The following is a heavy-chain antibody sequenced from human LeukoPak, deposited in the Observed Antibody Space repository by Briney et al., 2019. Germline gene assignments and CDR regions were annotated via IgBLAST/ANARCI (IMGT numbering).Heavy chain of an antibody. D-gene: IGHD3-22*01. V-gene: IGHV3-23*01. CDR1: GFTFSSYA. CDR3: AKLYDSSGYYYFDY. J-gene: IGHJ4*02. Sequence: GGSLRLSCAASGFTFSSYAMSWVRQAPGKGLEWVSAISGSGGSTYYADSVKGRFTISRDNSRNTLYLQMNSLRAEDTAVYYCAKLYDSSGYYYFDYWGQGTLVTVSS. CDR2: ISGSGGST.